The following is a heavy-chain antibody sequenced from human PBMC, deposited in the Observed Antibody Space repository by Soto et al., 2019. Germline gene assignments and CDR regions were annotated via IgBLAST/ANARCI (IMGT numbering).Heavy chain of an antibody. CDR2: ISWNRGSI. V-gene: IGHV3-9*01. Sequence: EVQLVESGGDLVQPGRSLRLSCAASGFTFDDYAMHWVRQAPGKGLEWVSGISWNRGSIAYADSVKGRFTISRDNAKNSLYLQMNSLRAEDTALYYCAKDDSSGWYTITPYFDYWGQGTRVTVSS. D-gene: IGHD6-19*01. J-gene: IGHJ4*02. CDR3: AKDDSSGWYTITPYFDY. CDR1: GFTFDDYA.